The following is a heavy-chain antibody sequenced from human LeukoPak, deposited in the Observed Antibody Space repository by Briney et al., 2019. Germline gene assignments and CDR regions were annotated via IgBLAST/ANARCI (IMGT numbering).Heavy chain of an antibody. CDR1: GYSFTSHW. D-gene: IGHD5-18*01. CDR2: IYPRDSDT. V-gene: IGHV5-51*01. Sequence: PGESLKISCKGSGYSFTSHWIGWVRQMAGEGLEWVGIIYPRDSDTRYSASFQGQVTISADKSISTAYLQWTGLKASDTAMYYCVRSAEGGYNYGHWGQGTLVTVSS. J-gene: IGHJ4*02. CDR3: VRSAEGGYNYGH.